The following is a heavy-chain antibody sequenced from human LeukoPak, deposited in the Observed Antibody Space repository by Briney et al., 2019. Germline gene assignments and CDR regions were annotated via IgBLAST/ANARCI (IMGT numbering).Heavy chain of an antibody. D-gene: IGHD6-19*01. CDR1: GFTFSSYW. V-gene: IGHV3-7*01. CDR2: IKQDGSEK. CDR3: ARGTIPGIAVTGDAFDI. Sequence: PGGSLRLSCAASGFTFSSYWMSWVRQAPGKGLEWVANIKQDGSEKCYVDSVKGRFTISRDNAKNSLYLQMNSLRAEDTAVYYCARGTIPGIAVTGDAFDIWGQGTMVTVSS. J-gene: IGHJ3*02.